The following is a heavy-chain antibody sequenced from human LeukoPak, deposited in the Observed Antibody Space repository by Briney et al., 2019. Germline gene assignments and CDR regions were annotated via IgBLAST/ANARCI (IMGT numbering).Heavy chain of an antibody. J-gene: IGHJ1*01. CDR2: IRSETDGGTT. CDR1: GFTFSDYY. D-gene: IGHD6-25*01. Sequence: GGSLRLSCAASGFTFSDYYMSWIRQAPGKGLEWVGQIRSETDGGTTDYAAPVKGRFTISRDDSKNTLYLQMNSLKTEDTAVYYCTTAAFHWGQGTLVTVSS. CDR3: TTAAFH. V-gene: IGHV3-15*01.